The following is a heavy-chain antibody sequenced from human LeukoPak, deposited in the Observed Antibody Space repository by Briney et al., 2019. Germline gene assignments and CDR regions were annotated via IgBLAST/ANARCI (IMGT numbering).Heavy chain of an antibody. CDR2: ISSSGSTI. V-gene: IGHV3-11*04. Sequence: GGSLRVSCAPSGFTFSDYYMSWIRQAPGKGLEWVSYISSSGSTIYYADSVKGRFTLSRDNAKNSLYLQMNSLRAEDTAVYYCARSGYYYHNWFDPWGQGTLVTVSS. D-gene: IGHD3-22*01. CDR1: GFTFSDYY. J-gene: IGHJ5*02. CDR3: ARSGYYYHNWFDP.